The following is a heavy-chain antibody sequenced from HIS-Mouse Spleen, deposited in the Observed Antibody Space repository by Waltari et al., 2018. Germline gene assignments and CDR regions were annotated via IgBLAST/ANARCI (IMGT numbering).Heavy chain of an antibody. CDR2: LSYDGSNK. CDR3: ASTYYYESSGYLRGEAYKRGYYFDY. Sequence: GESGGGVVQPGRSLRLSCAASGFTFSSYGMHWVRQAPGKGLEWVAVLSYDGSNKYYADSVKGRFTISRENSKNTMYLQMNSLRAEDTAVYYCASTYYYESSGYLRGEAYKRGYYFDYWGQGALVTVSS. J-gene: IGHJ4*02. V-gene: IGHV3-30*03. D-gene: IGHD3-22*01. CDR1: GFTFSSYG.